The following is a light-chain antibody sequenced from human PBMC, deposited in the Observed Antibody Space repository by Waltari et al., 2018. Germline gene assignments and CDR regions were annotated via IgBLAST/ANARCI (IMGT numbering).Light chain of an antibody. V-gene: IGKV4-1*01. Sequence: DIVMTQSPDSLAVSLGERATINCKSNQSLLYSSNNKNYLAWYQQKAGQPPKLLTYWASTREYGVPDRFSASGSGTDFTLTISSLQPDDIATYYCQQHDNFPLTFGGGTKVEIK. CDR2: WAS. CDR3: QQHDNFPLT. J-gene: IGKJ4*01. CDR1: QSLLYSSNNKNY.